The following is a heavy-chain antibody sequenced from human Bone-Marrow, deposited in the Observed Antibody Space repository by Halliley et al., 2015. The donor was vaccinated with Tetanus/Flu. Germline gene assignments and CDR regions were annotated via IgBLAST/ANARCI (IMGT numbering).Heavy chain of an antibody. Sequence: TLSLTCTVSGGSISTYYWSWIRRPPGEGLEWIGYIYYDGKTRYNPSLESRVAISIDTSKNQLFLNLKSISAADTAVYYCARDKDYGCWFDPWGRGALVTVST. CDR1: GGSISTYY. CDR2: IYYDGKT. J-gene: IGHJ5*02. V-gene: IGHV4-59*01. CDR3: ARDKDYGCWFDP. D-gene: IGHD3-16*01.